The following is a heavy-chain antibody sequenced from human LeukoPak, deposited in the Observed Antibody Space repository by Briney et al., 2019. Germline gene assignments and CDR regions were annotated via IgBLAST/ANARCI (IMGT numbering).Heavy chain of an antibody. J-gene: IGHJ4*02. CDR1: GFTFSSYA. D-gene: IGHD3-22*01. CDR3: ARGPHNLIGYSIV. CDR2: ISYDGSNK. Sequence: GGFLRLSCAASGFTFSSYAMHWVRQAPGKGLEWVAVISYDGSNKYYADSVKGRFTISRDNSKNTLYLQMNSLRAEDTAVYYCARGPHNLIGYSIVWGQGTLVTVFS. V-gene: IGHV3-30-3*01.